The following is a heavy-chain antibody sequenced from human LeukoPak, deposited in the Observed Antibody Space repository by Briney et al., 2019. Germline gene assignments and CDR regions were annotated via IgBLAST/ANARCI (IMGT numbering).Heavy chain of an antibody. CDR2: IYPGDSDP. Sequence: GESLQISCKGSGHSFTTYWIGWVRQMPGKGLEWMGIIYPGDSDPRYSPSFQGQVTISADKSISTAYLQWSSLKASDSTMYYCARHGLGSSWFGFDYWGQGTLVTVSS. J-gene: IGHJ4*02. CDR3: ARHGLGSSWFGFDY. CDR1: GHSFTTYW. V-gene: IGHV5-51*01. D-gene: IGHD6-13*01.